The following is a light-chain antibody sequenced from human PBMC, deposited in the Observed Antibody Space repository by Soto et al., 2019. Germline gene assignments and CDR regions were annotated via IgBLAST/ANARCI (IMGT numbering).Light chain of an antibody. V-gene: IGKV1-39*01. CDR1: QSISSY. J-gene: IGKJ3*01. CDR2: AAS. Sequence: DIPMTQSPSSLSASVGDRVTITCRASQSISSYLNWYQQKPGEAPKLLIYAASSLQSGGPSRFSGSGSGTDFPLTISSPQPEDFATYSCQQSYSTPFTFGPGTKIDI. CDR3: QQSYSTPFT.